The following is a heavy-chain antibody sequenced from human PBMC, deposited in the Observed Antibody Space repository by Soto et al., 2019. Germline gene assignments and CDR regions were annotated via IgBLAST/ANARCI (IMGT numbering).Heavy chain of an antibody. Sequence: GGSLRLSCAASGFTFSSYAMSWVRQASGKGLEWVSAISGSGGSTYYADSVKGRFTISRDNSKNTLYLQMNSLRAEDTAVYYCAKALASARYYYYGMDVWRQGTTVTVSS. CDR3: AKALASARYYYYGMDV. V-gene: IGHV3-23*01. J-gene: IGHJ6*02. D-gene: IGHD5-12*01. CDR1: GFTFSSYA. CDR2: ISGSGGST.